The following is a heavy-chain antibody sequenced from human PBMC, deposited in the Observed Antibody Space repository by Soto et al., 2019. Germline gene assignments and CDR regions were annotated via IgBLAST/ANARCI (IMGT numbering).Heavy chain of an antibody. D-gene: IGHD3-9*01. V-gene: IGHV3-48*03. CDR3: AYFDWLLALG. J-gene: IGHJ4*02. CDR2: ISSSGSTI. CDR1: GFTFSSYE. Sequence: PGGSLRLSCAASGFTFSSYEMNWVRQAPGKGLEWVSYISSSGSTIYYADSVKGRFTISRDNAKNSLYLQMNSLRAEDTAVYYCAYFDWLLALGWGQGTLVTVSS.